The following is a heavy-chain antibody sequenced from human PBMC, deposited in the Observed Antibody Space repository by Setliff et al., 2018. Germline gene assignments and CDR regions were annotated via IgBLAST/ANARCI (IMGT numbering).Heavy chain of an antibody. Sequence: SLTCPVSDGSLSTYYWSWIRQPPGKGLEFIGYVYYSGTANYSPSLRSRLTISVDTSKNQFSLKLRSVTAADTAVYYCARGGTFRYFDFWGQGAPVTVSS. J-gene: IGHJ4*02. CDR2: VYYSGTA. D-gene: IGHD5-12*01. CDR1: DGSLSTYY. V-gene: IGHV4-59*01. CDR3: ARGGTFRYFDF.